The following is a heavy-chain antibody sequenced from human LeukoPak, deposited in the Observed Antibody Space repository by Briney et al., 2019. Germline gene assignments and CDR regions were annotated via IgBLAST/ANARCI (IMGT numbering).Heavy chain of an antibody. CDR2: IIPIFGTA. CDR1: GGTFSSYA. J-gene: IGHJ3*02. Sequence: SVKVSCKASGGTFSSYAISWVRQAPGQGLEWMGGIIPIFGTANYAQKFQGRVTITTDESTSTAYMELSSLRSEDAAVYYCARSITMIVVDAFDIWGQGTMVTVSS. CDR3: ARSITMIVVDAFDI. V-gene: IGHV1-69*05. D-gene: IGHD3-22*01.